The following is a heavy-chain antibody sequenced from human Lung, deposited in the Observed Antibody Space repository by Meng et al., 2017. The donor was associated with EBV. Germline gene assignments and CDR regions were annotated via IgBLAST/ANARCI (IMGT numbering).Heavy chain of an antibody. CDR2: IHHRGSS. CDR3: LRGSGGSV. V-gene: IGHV4-4*02. D-gene: IGHD5-12*01. Sequence: QVQWGESGPALVKPTESLSLTVAVWGDSITNHNWWAWGRQPPGKVLEWIGVIHHRGSSAYNPSLKSGVSMSIDKSKNQFSLKLTSVTAADTAVYHCLRGSGGSVWGQGTLVTVSS. CDR1: GDSITNHNW. J-gene: IGHJ1*01.